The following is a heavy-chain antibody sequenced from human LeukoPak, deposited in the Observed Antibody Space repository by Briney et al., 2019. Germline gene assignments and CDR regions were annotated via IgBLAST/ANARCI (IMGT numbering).Heavy chain of an antibody. CDR3: ARGGYSYGTEIDY. CDR1: GGSISSGGYY. CDR2: IYYSGST. V-gene: IGHV4-31*03. D-gene: IGHD5-18*01. Sequence: SETLSLTCTVSGGSISSGGYYWSWIRQHPGKGLEWIAYIYYSGSTYYNPSLKSRVTISVDTSKNQFSLKLSSVTAADTAVYYCARGGYSYGTEIDYWGQGTLVTVPS. J-gene: IGHJ4*02.